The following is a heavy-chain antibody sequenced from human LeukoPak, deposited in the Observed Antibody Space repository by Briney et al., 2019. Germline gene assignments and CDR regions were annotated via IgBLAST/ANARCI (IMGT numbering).Heavy chain of an antibody. Sequence: ASVKVSCKASGYTFTGYYMHWVRQAPGQGLEWMGWINPNSGGTNYAQKFQGRVTMTRDTSISTAYMELSKLRSDDTAVYYCARDVGSGNYYNCFDYWGQGTLVTVSS. CDR1: GYTFTGYY. CDR2: INPNSGGT. CDR3: ARDVGSGNYYNCFDY. D-gene: IGHD3-10*01. J-gene: IGHJ4*02. V-gene: IGHV1-2*02.